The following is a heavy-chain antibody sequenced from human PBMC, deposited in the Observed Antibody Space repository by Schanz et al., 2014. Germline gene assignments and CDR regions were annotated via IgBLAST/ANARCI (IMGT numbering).Heavy chain of an antibody. CDR3: TRDVRLDRRGNWFDP. J-gene: IGHJ5*02. CDR2: IKSDGSST. Sequence: VQLVDSGGGLVKPGGSLRLSCTASGFTFSSYWMHWVRQVPGKGLVWVSRIKSDGSSTSYADSVKGRFTISRDNAKNTLYLQMNSLRAEDTAVYYCTRDVRLDRRGNWFDPWGQGTLVTVSS. V-gene: IGHV3-74*01. CDR1: GFTFSSYW. D-gene: IGHD1-1*01.